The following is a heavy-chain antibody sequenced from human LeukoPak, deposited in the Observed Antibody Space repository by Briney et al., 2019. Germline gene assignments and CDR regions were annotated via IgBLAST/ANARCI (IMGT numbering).Heavy chain of an antibody. Sequence: PGGSLRLSCTASTFTFSSYSMNWVRQAPGKGLEWVSSISSGSTYIYYADLVEGRFTISRDNAKNSLYLQMNSLRAEDTAVYYCXXXXTPIHSSGWVYMDVWGKGTTVTISS. CDR3: XXXXTPIHSSGWVYMDV. CDR1: TFTFSSYS. D-gene: IGHD6-25*01. J-gene: IGHJ6*04. CDR2: ISSGSTYI. V-gene: IGHV3-21*01.